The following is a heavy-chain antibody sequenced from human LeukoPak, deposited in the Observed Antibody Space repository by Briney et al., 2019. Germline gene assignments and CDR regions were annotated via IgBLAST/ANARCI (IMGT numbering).Heavy chain of an antibody. V-gene: IGHV3-33*01. Sequence: PGGSLGLSCAASGFTFSSYGMHWIRQAPGKGLEWVAVIWYDGSNKYYADSVKGRFTISRDNSKNTLYLQMNSLRAEDTAVYYCARDLLATSYYGMDVWGQGTTVTVSS. J-gene: IGHJ6*02. CDR3: ARDLLATSYYGMDV. CDR1: GFTFSSYG. D-gene: IGHD5-24*01. CDR2: IWYDGSNK.